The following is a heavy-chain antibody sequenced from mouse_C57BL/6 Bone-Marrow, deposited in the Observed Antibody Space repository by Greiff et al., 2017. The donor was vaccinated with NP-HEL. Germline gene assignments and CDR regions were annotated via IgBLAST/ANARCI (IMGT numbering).Heavy chain of an antibody. CDR3: AREYYGSSPTWFAY. V-gene: IGHV1-55*01. CDR1: GYTFTSYW. J-gene: IGHJ3*01. Sequence: QVQLQQSGAELVKPGASVKMSCKASGYTFTSYWITWVKQRPGQGLEWIGDIYPGSGSTNYNEKFKSKATLTVDTSSSTAYMQLSSLTSEDSAVYYCAREYYGSSPTWFAYWGQGTLVTVSA. D-gene: IGHD1-1*01. CDR2: IYPGSGST.